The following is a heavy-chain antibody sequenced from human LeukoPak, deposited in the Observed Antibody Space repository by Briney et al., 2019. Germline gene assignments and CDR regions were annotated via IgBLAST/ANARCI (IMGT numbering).Heavy chain of an antibody. CDR3: ARRNSNGWSGWSPADYFDY. Sequence: PSGTLSLTCAVSGGSISSSNWWSWVRQPPGKGLEWIGEIYHSGSTNYNPSLKSRVTISVDTSKNQFSLKLSSVTAADTAVYYCARRNSNGWSGWSPADYFDYWGQGTLVTVSS. V-gene: IGHV4-4*02. D-gene: IGHD6-19*01. J-gene: IGHJ4*02. CDR2: IYHSGST. CDR1: GGSISSSNW.